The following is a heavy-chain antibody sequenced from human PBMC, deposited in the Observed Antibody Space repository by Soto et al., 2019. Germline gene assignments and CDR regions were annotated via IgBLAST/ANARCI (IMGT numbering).Heavy chain of an antibody. CDR2: INAGNGNT. V-gene: IGHV1-3*01. J-gene: IGHJ6*04. D-gene: IGHD3-22*01. Sequence: ASVKVSCKASGYTFTRYAMHWVRQAPGQRLKWKGWINAGNGNTKYSQKFQGRVTITRDTSASTAYMELSSLRSEDTAVYFCASSNIVAAPYGMDVWGRGATVTVS. CDR3: ASSNIVAAPYGMDV. CDR1: GYTFTRYA.